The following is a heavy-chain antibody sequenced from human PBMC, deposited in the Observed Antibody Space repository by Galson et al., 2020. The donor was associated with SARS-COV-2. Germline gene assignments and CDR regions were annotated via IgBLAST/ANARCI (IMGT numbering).Heavy chain of an antibody. CDR3: ARVVDIVVVPAAIGAHWFDP. CDR1: GYTFTSYG. Sequence: ASVKVSCKASGYTFTSYGISWVRQAPGQGLEWMGWISAYNGNTNYAQKLQGRVTMTTDTSTSTAYMELRSLRSDDTAVYYCARVVDIVVVPAAIGAHWFDPWGQGTLVTVSS. J-gene: IGHJ5*02. CDR2: ISAYNGNT. V-gene: IGHV1-18*01. D-gene: IGHD2-2*02.